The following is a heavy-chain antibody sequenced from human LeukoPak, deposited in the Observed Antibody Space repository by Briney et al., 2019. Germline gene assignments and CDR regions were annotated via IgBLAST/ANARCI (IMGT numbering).Heavy chain of an antibody. CDR1: EFTFSSYA. V-gene: IGHV3-23*01. CDR3: AKVGLVAGSYYFDY. CDR2: ISGSGGST. J-gene: IGHJ4*02. D-gene: IGHD6-19*01. Sequence: GGSLRLSCAGSEFTFSSYAMSWVRQAPGKGLEWVSGISGSGGSTFYADSVKGRFTISRDNSKNTLYLQMNSLRAEDTAVYYCAKVGLVAGSYYFDYWGQGTLVTVSS.